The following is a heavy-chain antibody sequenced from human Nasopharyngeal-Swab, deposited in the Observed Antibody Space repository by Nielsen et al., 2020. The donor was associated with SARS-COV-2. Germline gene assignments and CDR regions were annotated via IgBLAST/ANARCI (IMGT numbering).Heavy chain of an antibody. J-gene: IGHJ4*02. Sequence: VRQAPGKGLEWVSFISNSASSIYNADSEKGRFTVSLDNANNSLYLQMNSLRAEDTALYYCARLAAHDILFDSWGQGTLVTVSS. CDR2: ISNSASSI. V-gene: IGHV3-48*03. CDR3: ARLAAHDILFDS. D-gene: IGHD2-8*01.